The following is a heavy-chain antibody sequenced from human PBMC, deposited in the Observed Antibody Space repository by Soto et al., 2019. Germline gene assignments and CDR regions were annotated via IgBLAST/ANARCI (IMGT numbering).Heavy chain of an antibody. D-gene: IGHD1-7*01. CDR3: ARGRTQTLYYFDY. Sequence: GGSLRLSCAASGFTFSSYAMSWVRQTPGKGLEWVSAIGGGGRSTYYADSVKGRFTISRDNAKNSLYLQMNSLRAEDTAVYFCARGRTQTLYYFDYWGQGALVTVS. CDR2: IGGGGRST. V-gene: IGHV3-23*01. CDR1: GFTFSSYA. J-gene: IGHJ4*02.